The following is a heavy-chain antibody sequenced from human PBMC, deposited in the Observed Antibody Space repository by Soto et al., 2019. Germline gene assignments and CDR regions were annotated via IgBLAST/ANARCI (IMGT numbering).Heavy chain of an antibody. Sequence: QVQLVQSGAEVKRPGASVKVSCKASGYTFTTYQIHWVRQAPGQGLEWMGTINPSGGSTSYAQRFQGRVTMTRDTSTSTVYVDLSSLRSEDTALYYCARGDSNGWHFDSWGQGTLVTVSS. J-gene: IGHJ4*02. CDR1: GYTFTTYQ. CDR2: INPSGGST. CDR3: ARGDSNGWHFDS. D-gene: IGHD6-19*01. V-gene: IGHV1-46*01.